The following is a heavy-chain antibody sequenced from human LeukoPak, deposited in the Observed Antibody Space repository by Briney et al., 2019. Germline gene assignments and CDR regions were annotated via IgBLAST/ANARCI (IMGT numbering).Heavy chain of an antibody. CDR2: INHSGST. J-gene: IGHJ2*01. CDR1: GGSFSGYY. CDR3: ARHHLVYYDRWYFDL. Sequence: SETLSLTCAVYGGSFSGYYWSWIRQPPGKGLEWIGEINHSGSTNYNPSLKSRVTISVDTSKNQFSLKLSSVTAADTAVYYCARHHLVYYDRWYFDLWGRGTLVTVSS. D-gene: IGHD3-22*01. V-gene: IGHV4-34*01.